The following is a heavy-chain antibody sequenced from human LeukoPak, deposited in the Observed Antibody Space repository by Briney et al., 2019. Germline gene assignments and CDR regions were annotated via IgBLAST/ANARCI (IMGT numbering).Heavy chain of an antibody. J-gene: IGHJ4*02. CDR3: ARRPGYSNGRDYFDF. CDR2: VYGGDSES. V-gene: IGHV5-51*01. Sequence: GESLKISCQCSGYTFPDYWIGWVRQMPGKGLEWVGSVYGGDSESRYSPSFQGHVTISADKSSNIASLQWSSLKASDTAIYYCARRPGYSNGRDYFDFWGQGTPVIVSS. CDR1: GYTFPDYW. D-gene: IGHD6-19*01.